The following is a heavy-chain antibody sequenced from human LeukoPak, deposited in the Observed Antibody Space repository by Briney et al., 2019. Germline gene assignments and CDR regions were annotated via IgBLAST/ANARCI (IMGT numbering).Heavy chain of an antibody. D-gene: IGHD2-15*01. V-gene: IGHV4-34*01. CDR1: GFTFSSYC. J-gene: IGHJ4*02. CDR2: INHSAST. CDR3: ASRIVAARRRGAVDY. Sequence: PGGTLRLSCAASGFTFSSYCMSWIRQPPGKGLEWIGNINHSASTNYTPSLKSRVTTAVDTYKHYFSLKLSPATAAATVVYYCASRIVAARRRGAVDYWGQGTLVTVSS.